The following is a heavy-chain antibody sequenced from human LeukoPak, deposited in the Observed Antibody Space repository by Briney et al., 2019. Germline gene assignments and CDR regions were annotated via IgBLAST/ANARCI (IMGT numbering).Heavy chain of an antibody. D-gene: IGHD2-2*01. CDR2: ISATGGST. Sequence: GVSLRLSCAASGFAFTTFAMTWVRQAPGKGLEWVSTISATGGSTYYADSLKGRFTISRGNSNNTLYLQMSSLRADDTALYYCAKLLQPAVHYQAFDTWGQGALVTVSS. J-gene: IGHJ4*02. CDR1: GFAFTTFA. CDR3: AKLLQPAVHYQAFDT. V-gene: IGHV3-23*01.